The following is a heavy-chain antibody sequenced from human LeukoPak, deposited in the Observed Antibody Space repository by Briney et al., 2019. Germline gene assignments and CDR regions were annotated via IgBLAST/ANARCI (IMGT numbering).Heavy chain of an antibody. J-gene: IGHJ3*02. CDR1: GGSISSYY. Sequence: SETLSLTCTVSGGSISSYYWSWIRQPPGKGLEWIGYIYYSGSTNYNPSLKSRVTISIDTSKNQFSLKLSSVTAADTAVYYCAGVLTTVVSPHHAFDIWGQGTMVTVSS. CDR2: IYYSGST. V-gene: IGHV4-59*01. D-gene: IGHD4-23*01. CDR3: AGVLTTVVSPHHAFDI.